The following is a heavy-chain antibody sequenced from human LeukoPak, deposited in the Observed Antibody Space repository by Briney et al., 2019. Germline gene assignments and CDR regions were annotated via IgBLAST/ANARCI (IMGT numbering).Heavy chain of an antibody. D-gene: IGHD7-27*01. CDR3: ASLLNGGVAHWFDP. CDR2: IYYSGST. J-gene: IGHJ5*02. V-gene: IGHV4-59*08. CDR1: GGSISSYY. Sequence: KPSETLSLTCTVSGGSISSYYWSWIRQPPGKGLEWIGYIYYSGSTNYNPSLKSRVTISVDTSKNQFSLKLSSVTAADTAVYYCASLLNGGVAHWFDPWGQGTLVTVSS.